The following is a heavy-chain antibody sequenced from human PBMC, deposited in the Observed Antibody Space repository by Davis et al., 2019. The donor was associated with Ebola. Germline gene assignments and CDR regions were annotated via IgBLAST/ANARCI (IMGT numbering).Heavy chain of an antibody. D-gene: IGHD3-3*01. CDR1: GFTFSNAW. CDR3: ARHTIFGVVIIYYYGMDV. V-gene: IGHV4-38-2*01. Sequence: MPGGSLRLSCAASGFTFSNAWMSWVRQPPGKGLEWIGSIYYSGSTYYNPSLKSRVTISVDTSKNQFSLKLSSVTAADTAVYYCARHTIFGVVIIYYYGMDVWGQGTTVTVSS. CDR2: IYYSGST. J-gene: IGHJ6*02.